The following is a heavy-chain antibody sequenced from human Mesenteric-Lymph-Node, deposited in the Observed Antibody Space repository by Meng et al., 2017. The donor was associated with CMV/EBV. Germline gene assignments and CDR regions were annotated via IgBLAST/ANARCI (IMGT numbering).Heavy chain of an antibody. CDR2: ITSGDNT. J-gene: IGHJ6*02. V-gene: IGHV3-23*01. CDR1: GFTFSSYA. D-gene: IGHD2-15*01. Sequence: GESLKISCAASGFTFSSYALSWVRQAPGKGLAWVSGITSGDNTYYADSVQGRFTISRDNSKNTLYLQMNSLRAEDTAVYYCARHCSGGSCYSDAGYGMDVWGQGTTVTVSS. CDR3: ARHCSGGSCYSDAGYGMDV.